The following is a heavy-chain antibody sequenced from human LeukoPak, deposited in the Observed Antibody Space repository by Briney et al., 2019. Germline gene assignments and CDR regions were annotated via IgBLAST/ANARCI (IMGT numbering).Heavy chain of an antibody. CDR2: IYYSGST. J-gene: IGHJ4*01. CDR1: GGSISSYY. D-gene: IGHD3-22*01. Sequence: SETLSLTCTVSGGSISSYYWSWIRQPPGKGLEWIGYIYYSGSTNYNPSLKSRVTMSVDTSQNQFSLKLRSVTAADTAVYYCARLRYYDSSGYTFDNWGHGTLVTVSS. CDR3: ARLRYYDSSGYTFDN. V-gene: IGHV4-59*08.